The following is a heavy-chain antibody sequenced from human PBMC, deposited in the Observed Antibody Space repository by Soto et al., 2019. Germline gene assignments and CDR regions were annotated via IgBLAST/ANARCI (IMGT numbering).Heavy chain of an antibody. D-gene: IGHD4-17*01. Sequence: GGSLRLSCAASGFTFSSYSMNWVRQAPGKGLEWVSSISSSSSYIYYADSVKGRFTISGDNAKNSLFLQMNSLKAEDTAVYYCASARSTVTTGHATKTIDYWGQGTLVTVSS. CDR2: ISSSSSYI. V-gene: IGHV3-21*01. CDR3: ASARSTVTTGHATKTIDY. CDR1: GFTFSSYS. J-gene: IGHJ4*02.